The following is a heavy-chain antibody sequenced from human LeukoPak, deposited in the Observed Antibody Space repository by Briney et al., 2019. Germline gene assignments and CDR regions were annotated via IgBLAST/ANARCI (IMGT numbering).Heavy chain of an antibody. CDR2: INGGGGGT. D-gene: IGHD3-10*01. J-gene: IGHJ2*01. V-gene: IGHV3-23*01. CDR3: AKDPGWFGEDKNWYFDL. CDR1: GFSFSSFA. Sequence: GGSLRLSCAASGFSFSSFAMSWVRQAPGKGLEWVSTINGGGGGTYYADSVKGRFTISRDNSKNTVYLQLNSLGAEDTAADYCAKDPGWFGEDKNWYFDLWGRGTLVTVSS.